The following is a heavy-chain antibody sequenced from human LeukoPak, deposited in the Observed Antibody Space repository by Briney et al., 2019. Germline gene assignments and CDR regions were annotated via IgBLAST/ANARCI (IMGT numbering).Heavy chain of an antibody. D-gene: IGHD3-10*01. V-gene: IGHV4-39*01. CDR1: GGSISSSTYY. CDR2: IYYSGST. J-gene: IGHJ3*02. Sequence: PSETLSLTCTVSGGSISSSTYYWGWIRQPPGKGLEWMVSIYYSGSTYYHPSLKSRVTISVDTSKNQFTLKLSSVTAADTAVYYCARRARGAKFGSGAFDIWGQGTMVTVSS. CDR3: ARRARGAKFGSGAFDI.